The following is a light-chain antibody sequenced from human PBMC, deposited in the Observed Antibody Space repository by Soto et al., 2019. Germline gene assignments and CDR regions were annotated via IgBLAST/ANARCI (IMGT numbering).Light chain of an antibody. CDR1: QSLSNSF. Sequence: IVLTQSPGTLSLSPGERATLSCRASQSLSNSFIAWYQQKPGQAPRLLIYDTSSRATGIPDRFSGSGSGTDFTLTISRLEPEEFSVFYCQQYGTSEIIFGQGTRLEIK. CDR3: QQYGTSEII. V-gene: IGKV3-20*01. CDR2: DTS. J-gene: IGKJ5*01.